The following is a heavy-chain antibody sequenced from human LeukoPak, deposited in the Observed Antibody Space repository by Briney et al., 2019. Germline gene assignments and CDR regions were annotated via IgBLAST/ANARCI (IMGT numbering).Heavy chain of an antibody. CDR3: ARPEEHGDYVHDAFDI. J-gene: IGHJ3*02. CDR2: IYPGDSDT. Sequence: AESLKISCKGSGYSFTTYWIGWVRQMPGKGLEWMGIIYPGDSDTRHSPPFQGQVTISADKSISTAYLQWSSLKASDTAMYYCARPEEHGDYVHDAFDIWGQGTMVTVSS. D-gene: IGHD4-17*01. V-gene: IGHV5-51*01. CDR1: GYSFTTYW.